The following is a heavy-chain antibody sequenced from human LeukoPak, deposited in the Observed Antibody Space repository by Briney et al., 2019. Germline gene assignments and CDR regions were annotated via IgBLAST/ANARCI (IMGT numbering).Heavy chain of an antibody. V-gene: IGHV4-59*01. CDR3: AREPNLVTRDYYGSGSYYKTGYFDY. CDR2: SYSSGST. D-gene: IGHD3-10*01. CDR1: GGSMSRYY. Sequence: SETLSLTCTVSGGSMSRYYWSWIRQSPGRGLEWIGYSYSSGSTNYNPPLKSRVTISVDTSKNQFSLKLSSVTAADTAVYYCAREPNLVTRDYYGSGSYYKTGYFDYWGQGTLVTVSS. J-gene: IGHJ4*02.